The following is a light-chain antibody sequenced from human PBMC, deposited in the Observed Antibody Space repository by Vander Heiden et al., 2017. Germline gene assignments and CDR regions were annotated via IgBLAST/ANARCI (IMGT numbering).Light chain of an antibody. CDR3: QRYDNLPYT. J-gene: IGKJ2*01. V-gene: IGKV1-33*01. CDR2: DAS. Sequence: DIQMTQSPSSLSAALGDRVTVTWQASHDSSNYLKWYQQTPGKATKLLNYDASNLGTVVPSRCSRSGAAADFTFTISSLQPEVIATYYCQRYDNLPYTFGQGTKLEIK. CDR1: HDSSNY.